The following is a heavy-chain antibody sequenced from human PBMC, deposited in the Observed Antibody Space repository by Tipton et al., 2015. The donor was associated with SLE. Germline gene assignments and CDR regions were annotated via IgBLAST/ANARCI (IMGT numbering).Heavy chain of an antibody. CDR1: GGSITSGGYF. Sequence: TLSLTCSVSGGSITSGGYFWTRIRQRPGKGLECIGYIYFTGDTYYNPSLRSRVTISLDTSENQFSLELSTLTAADTAVYYCARDNYWSGYALDVWGQGATVTVSS. CDR2: IYFTGDT. J-gene: IGHJ3*01. V-gene: IGHV4-31*03. D-gene: IGHD3-3*01. CDR3: ARDNYWSGYALDV.